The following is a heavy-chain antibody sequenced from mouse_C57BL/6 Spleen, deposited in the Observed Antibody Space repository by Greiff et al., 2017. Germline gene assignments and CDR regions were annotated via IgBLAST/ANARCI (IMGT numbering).Heavy chain of an antibody. J-gene: IGHJ4*01. CDR2: IYPGSGST. CDR1: GYTFTSYW. Sequence: VQLQQPGAELVKPGASVKLSCKASGYTFTSYWMTWVKQRPVQGLEWIGDIYPGSGSTNYNEKFKSKATLTVDTSSSTAYMQLSSLTSEDSAVYYCARTDGYLSYYAMDYWGQGTSVTVSS. D-gene: IGHD2-3*01. V-gene: IGHV1-55*01. CDR3: ARTDGYLSYYAMDY.